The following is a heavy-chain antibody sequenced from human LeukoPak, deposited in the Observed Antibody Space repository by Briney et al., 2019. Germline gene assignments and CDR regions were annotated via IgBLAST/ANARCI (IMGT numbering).Heavy chain of an antibody. CDR2: VKGDGRTT. J-gene: IGHJ4*02. D-gene: IGHD5-18*01. CDR3: ATGHSYGYDY. Sequence: PGGSLRLSCAVSGLTFSDFWMHWVRQPPGKGPVWVALVKGDGRTTIYADSVKGRFTISRDNAKNTLYLQMNSLRADDSGVYYCATGHSYGYDYWGQGVLVTVSS. CDR1: GLTFSDFW. V-gene: IGHV3-74*01.